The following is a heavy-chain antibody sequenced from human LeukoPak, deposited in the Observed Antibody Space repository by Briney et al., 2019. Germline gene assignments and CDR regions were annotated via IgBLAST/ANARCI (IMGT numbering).Heavy chain of an antibody. J-gene: IGHJ4*02. CDR1: GFTFDNFA. Sequence: GGSLRLSCTASGFTFDNFAMHWVRQAPGKGLEWVAVISYDGTIYYYADSVKGRFTISRDNSKNTLYLQMRSLRPDDTAVYYCARDPRGPTGYDSPGRDTFDSWGQGSLVAVSS. CDR2: ISYDGTIY. D-gene: IGHD3-22*01. CDR3: ARDPRGPTGYDSPGRDTFDS. V-gene: IGHV3-30*04.